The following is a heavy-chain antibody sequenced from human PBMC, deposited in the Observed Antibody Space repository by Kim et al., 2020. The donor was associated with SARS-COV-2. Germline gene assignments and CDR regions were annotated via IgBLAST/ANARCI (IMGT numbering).Heavy chain of an antibody. V-gene: IGHV1-3*01. CDR1: GYTFTSYA. Sequence: ASVKVSCKASGYTFTSYAMHWVRQAPGQRLEWMGWINAGNGNTKYSQKFQGRVTITRDTSASTAYMELSSLRSEDTAVYYCARAYSGGSFTGAFDIWGQGTMVTVSS. CDR2: INAGNGNT. J-gene: IGHJ3*02. D-gene: IGHD2-15*01. CDR3: ARAYSGGSFTGAFDI.